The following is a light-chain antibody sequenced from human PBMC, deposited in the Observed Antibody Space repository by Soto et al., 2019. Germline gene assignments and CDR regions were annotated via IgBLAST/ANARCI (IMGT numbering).Light chain of an antibody. Sequence: EIVLTQSPATLSLSPGERATLSCRASQSVSSYLAWYQQKPGQAPRLLIYDASTRATGIPARFSGSGSETDFTLTISSLEPDDFAVYYCQQRRDWRATFGRGTKLEIK. CDR3: QQRRDWRAT. CDR1: QSVSSY. J-gene: IGKJ2*01. CDR2: DAS. V-gene: IGKV3-11*01.